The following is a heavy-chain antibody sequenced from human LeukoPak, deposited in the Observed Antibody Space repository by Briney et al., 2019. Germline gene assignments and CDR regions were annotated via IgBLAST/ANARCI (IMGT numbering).Heavy chain of an antibody. CDR1: GGSISSSNW. CDR3: ARVTGERGPYYFDY. D-gene: IGHD3-10*01. J-gene: IGHJ4*02. Sequence: PSETLSLTCAVSGGSISSSNWWSWVRQPAGKGLEWIGYIYHSGSTYYNPSLKSRVTISVDRSKNQFSLKLSSVTAADTAVYYCARVTGERGPYYFDYWGQGTLVTVSS. V-gene: IGHV4-4*02. CDR2: IYHSGST.